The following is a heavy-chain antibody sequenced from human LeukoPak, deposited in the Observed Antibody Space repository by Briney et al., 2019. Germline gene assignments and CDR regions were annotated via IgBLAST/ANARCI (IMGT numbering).Heavy chain of an antibody. CDR2: IKQDGSEK. V-gene: IGHV3-7*03. D-gene: IGHD1-26*01. CDR3: ARGNSGSYYVVY. J-gene: IGHJ4*02. CDR1: GFTFSSSA. Sequence: AGGSLRLSCAASGFTFSSSAMSWVRQAPGKGLEWVANIKQDGSEKYYVDSVKGRFTISRDNAKNSLYLQMNSLRAEDTAVYYCARGNSGSYYVVYWGQGTLVTVSS.